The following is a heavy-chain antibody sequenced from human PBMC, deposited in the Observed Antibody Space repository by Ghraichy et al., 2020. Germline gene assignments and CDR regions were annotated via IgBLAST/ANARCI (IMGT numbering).Heavy chain of an antibody. CDR3: ARGGRGVVGSTSAFDI. D-gene: IGHD2-15*01. CDR2: INSDGSST. Sequence: GGSLRLSCAASGFTFSSYWMHWVRQAPGKGLVWVSRINSDGSSTTYADSVKGRFTISRDNAENTLYLQINSLRAEDTAVYSCARGGRGVVGSTSAFDIWGQGTMVTVSS. V-gene: IGHV3-74*01. J-gene: IGHJ3*02. CDR1: GFTFSSYW.